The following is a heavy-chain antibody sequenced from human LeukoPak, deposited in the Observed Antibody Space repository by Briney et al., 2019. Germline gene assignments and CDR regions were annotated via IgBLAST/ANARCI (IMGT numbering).Heavy chain of an antibody. D-gene: IGHD3-9*01. J-gene: IGHJ4*02. V-gene: IGHV4-39*01. CDR1: GGSISSSSYY. CDR2: IYYSGST. CDR3: ARLRGLRYFDRLFDFDY. Sequence: PSETLSLTCTVSGGSISSSSYYWGWIRQPPGKGLEWIGSIYYSGSTYYNPSLKSRVTISVDTSKNQFSLKLSSVTAADTAVYYCARLRGLRYFDRLFDFDYWGQGTLVTVSS.